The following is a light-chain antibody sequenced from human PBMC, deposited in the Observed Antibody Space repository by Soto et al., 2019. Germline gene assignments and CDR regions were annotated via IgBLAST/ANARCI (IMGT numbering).Light chain of an antibody. J-gene: IGKJ1*01. CDR2: GAS. CDR3: QQYGNSVWT. Sequence: IVLTQSPGTVSLSQGERATLSCRASQSVSSTYLAWYQQKAGQAPRLLIYGASSRATGIPDRFSGSGSGTDFTLTISRLEPDDCAVYYCQQYGNSVWTFGQGTKVDIK. CDR1: QSVSSTY. V-gene: IGKV3-20*01.